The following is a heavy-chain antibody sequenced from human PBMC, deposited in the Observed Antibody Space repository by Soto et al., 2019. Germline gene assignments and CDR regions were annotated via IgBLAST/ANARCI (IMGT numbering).Heavy chain of an antibody. D-gene: IGHD5-12*01. Sequence: QVQLVQSGAEVKRPGSSVKVSCKASGGTFNNYALSWVRQAPGQGLEWMGGIIPIFNSANYAQKFQGRVTITAYDSTSTAYMELRSLRPDDTAVYYCAREVTVASDSFDFWGQGTLVTVSS. CDR3: AREVTVASDSFDF. V-gene: IGHV1-69*01. CDR1: GGTFNNYA. CDR2: IIPIFNSA. J-gene: IGHJ4*02.